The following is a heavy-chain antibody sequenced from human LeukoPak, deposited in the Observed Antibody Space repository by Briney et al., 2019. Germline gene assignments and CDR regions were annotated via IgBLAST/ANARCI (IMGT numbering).Heavy chain of an antibody. CDR3: ATDRATQYFDY. D-gene: IGHD2-15*01. CDR2: ISSSSAYI. Sequence: GGSLRLSCAASGFTFSSYNMNWVRQAPGKGLEWVSSISSSSAYIYYAGSVKGRFTISRDNAKNSLYLQMNSLRAEDTAVYYCATDRATQYFDYWGQGTLVSVSS. J-gene: IGHJ4*02. CDR1: GFTFSSYN. V-gene: IGHV3-21*06.